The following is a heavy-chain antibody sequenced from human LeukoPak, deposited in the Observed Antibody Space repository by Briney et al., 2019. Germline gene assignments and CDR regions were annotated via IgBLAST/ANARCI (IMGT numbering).Heavy chain of an antibody. D-gene: IGHD6-13*01. CDR2: ISGSGST. CDR1: GFTFSSYA. CDR3: AKQYSSSWHYFDY. Sequence: GGSLRLSCAASGFTFSSYAMSWVRQAPGKGLEWVSAISGSGSTYSADSVKGRFTISRDNSKNTLYLQMNSLRAEDTAVYHCAKQYSSSWHYFDYWGQGTLVTVSS. J-gene: IGHJ4*02. V-gene: IGHV3-23*01.